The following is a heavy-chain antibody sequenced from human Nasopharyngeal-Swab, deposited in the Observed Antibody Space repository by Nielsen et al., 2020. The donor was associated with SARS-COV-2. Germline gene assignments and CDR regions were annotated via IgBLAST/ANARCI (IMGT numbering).Heavy chain of an antibody. J-gene: IGHJ6*03. Sequence: GGSLRLSCTASGFTFGDFGINGVRQAPGKGLEWVGFIRGKAYGGTTDYAASVKGRFTISRDDSKSIAYLQINNLKTEATAVYYCTRQTFYYDSSGTSHSYYMDVWGKGTTVTVSS. CDR2: IRGKAYGGTT. CDR1: GFTFGDFG. D-gene: IGHD3-22*01. CDR3: TRQTFYYDSSGTSHSYYMDV. V-gene: IGHV3-49*04.